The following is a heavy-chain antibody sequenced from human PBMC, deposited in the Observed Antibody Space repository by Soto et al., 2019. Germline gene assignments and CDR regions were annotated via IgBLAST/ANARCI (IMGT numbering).Heavy chain of an antibody. D-gene: IGHD3-10*01. J-gene: IGHJ4*02. Sequence: LSLTCTVSGGSISSYYWSWIRQPAGKGLEWIGRIYSSGSTNYNPSLKSRVSMSVDSSKNQVFLKLTSVTAADTAIYYCARVKYGSGNYYNVYFDSWGQGALVTVPQ. V-gene: IGHV4-4*07. CDR1: GGSISSYY. CDR2: IYSSGST. CDR3: ARVKYGSGNYYNVYFDS.